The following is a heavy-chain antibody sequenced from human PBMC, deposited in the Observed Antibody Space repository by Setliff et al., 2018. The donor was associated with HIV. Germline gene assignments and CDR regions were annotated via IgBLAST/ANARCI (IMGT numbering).Heavy chain of an antibody. D-gene: IGHD3-22*01. J-gene: IGHJ6*02. V-gene: IGHV1-46*01. Sequence: ASVKVSCKASEYTFTNYYIHRVRQGPGQGLEWVGIMNPSGGSTTYAQKFQDRVTMTRDTSTSTGYMELRSLRSEDTAVYYCARGSDASGYYPIYYYYGMDVWGQGTTVTVSS. CDR3: ARGSDASGYYPIYYYYGMDV. CDR2: MNPSGGST. CDR1: EYTFTNYY.